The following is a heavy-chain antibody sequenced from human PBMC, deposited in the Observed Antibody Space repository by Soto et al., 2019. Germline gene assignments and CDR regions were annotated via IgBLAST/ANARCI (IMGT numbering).Heavy chain of an antibody. CDR1: GGSISSGGYY. CDR2: IYYSGST. V-gene: IGHV4-31*03. D-gene: IGHD2-15*01. CDR3: ARTPDGYYYMDV. J-gene: IGHJ6*03. Sequence: SETLSLTFTVSGGSISSGGYYWSWIRQHPGKGLEWIGYIYYSGSTYYNPSLKSRVTISVDTSKNQFSLKLSSVTAADTAVYYCARTPDGYYYMDVWGKGTTVTVSS.